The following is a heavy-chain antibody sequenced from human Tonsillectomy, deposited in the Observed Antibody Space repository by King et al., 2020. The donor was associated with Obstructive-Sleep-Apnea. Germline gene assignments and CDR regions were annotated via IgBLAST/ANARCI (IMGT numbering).Heavy chain of an antibody. CDR1: GGSISSGDYY. V-gene: IGHV4-30-4*01. Sequence: VQLQESGPGLVKPSQTLSLTCTVSGGSISSGDYYWSWIRQPPGKGLEWIGFIFYSGSTYYNPSLKSRVTISVDTSKNQSSLKLTSVTAADTAVYYCATAAKREWELLPFDYWGQGTLVTVSS. D-gene: IGHD1-26*01. J-gene: IGHJ4*02. CDR2: IFYSGST. CDR3: ATAAKREWELLPFDY.